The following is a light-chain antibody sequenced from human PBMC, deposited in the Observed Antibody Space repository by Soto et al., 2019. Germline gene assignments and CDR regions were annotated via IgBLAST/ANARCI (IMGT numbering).Light chain of an antibody. CDR3: QQYARPPIT. V-gene: IGKV3-20*01. J-gene: IGKJ5*01. CDR2: DAS. CDR1: QTVSKNY. Sequence: EIVLTQSPGTLSLSPGERAILSCRTSQTVSKNYLAWYQQKPGQAPRLLIHDASSRATGIPDRFSGSGSGTDFSLTISRLEPEDFAVYSCQQYARPPITFGQRTRLEIK.